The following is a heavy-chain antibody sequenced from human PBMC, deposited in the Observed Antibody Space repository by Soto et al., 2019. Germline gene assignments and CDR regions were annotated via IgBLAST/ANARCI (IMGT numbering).Heavy chain of an antibody. D-gene: IGHD1-1*01. CDR1: GYTFTSYG. CDR2: ISAHNGNT. J-gene: IGHJ4*02. V-gene: IGHV1-18*01. Sequence: QVHLVQSGAEVKKPGASVKVSCKASGYTFTSYGITWVRQAPGQGLEWMGWISAHNGNTDYAQKLQGRGIVTRDTSTSTADMELRSLRSDDTAVYYCARGRYGDYWGQGALVTVSS. CDR3: ARGRYGDY.